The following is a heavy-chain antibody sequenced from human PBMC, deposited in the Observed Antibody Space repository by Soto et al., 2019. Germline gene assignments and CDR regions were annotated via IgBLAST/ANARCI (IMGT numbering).Heavy chain of an antibody. CDR3: ARGYCSSTSCYTNWFDP. CDR2: IYYSGST. Sequence: SETLSLTCTVSGGSISSGDYYWSWIRQPPGKGLEWIGYIYYSGSTYYNPSLQSPVTISVDTSKNQFSLKLSSVTAADSAVYYCARGYCSSTSCYTNWFDPWGQGTLVTVSS. V-gene: IGHV4-30-4*01. J-gene: IGHJ5*02. D-gene: IGHD2-2*01. CDR1: GGSISSGDYY.